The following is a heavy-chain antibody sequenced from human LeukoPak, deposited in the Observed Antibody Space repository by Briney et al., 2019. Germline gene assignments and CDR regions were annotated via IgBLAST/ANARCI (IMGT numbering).Heavy chain of an antibody. V-gene: IGHV4-34*01. D-gene: IGHD5-24*01. J-gene: IGHJ5*02. CDR1: GGSFSGYY. CDR2: INHSGST. CDR3: ARDGERWLQLNWFDP. Sequence: SETLSLTCAVYGGSFSGYYWSWIRQPPGKGLEWIGEINHSGSTNYNPSLKSRVTISVDTSKNQFSLKLSSVTAADTAVYYCARDGERWLQLNWFDPWGQGTLVTVSS.